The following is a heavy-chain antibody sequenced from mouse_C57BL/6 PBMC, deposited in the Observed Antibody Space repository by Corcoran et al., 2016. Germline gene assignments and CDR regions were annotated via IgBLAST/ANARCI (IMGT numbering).Heavy chain of an antibody. V-gene: IGHV1-26*01. D-gene: IGHD1-1*01. Sequence: EVQLQQSGPELVKPGASVKISCKASGYTFTDYYMNWVKQSHGKSLEWIGDINPNNGGTSYNQKFKGKATLTVDKSSSTAYMELRSLTSEDSAVYYCARLTVVAPGFAYWGQGTLVTVSA. CDR1: GYTFTDYY. J-gene: IGHJ3*01. CDR2: INPNNGGT. CDR3: ARLTVVAPGFAY.